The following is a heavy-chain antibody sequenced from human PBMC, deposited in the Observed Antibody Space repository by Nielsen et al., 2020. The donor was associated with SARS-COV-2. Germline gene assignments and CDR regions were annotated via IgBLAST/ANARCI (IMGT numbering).Heavy chain of an antibody. J-gene: IGHJ4*02. D-gene: IGHD6-6*01. V-gene: IGHV1-24*01. CDR3: ARDLGRRIAAHDY. CDR1: GYTLTELS. Sequence: ASVKVSCKVSGYTLTELSMHWVRQAPGKGLEWMGGFDPEDGETIYAQKFQGRVTMTTDTSTGTAYMELRSLRSDDTAVYYCARDLGRRIAAHDYWGQGTLVTVSS. CDR2: FDPEDGET.